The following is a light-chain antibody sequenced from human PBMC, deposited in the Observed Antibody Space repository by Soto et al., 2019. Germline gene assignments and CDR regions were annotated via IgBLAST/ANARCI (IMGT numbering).Light chain of an antibody. CDR1: QTSGSNF. CDR2: ASS. Sequence: EIVFTQSPGTLSLSPGERATLSCKTSQTSGSNFLAWYQHKPGQAPRLLIYASSNRATGIPDRFSGSASGPDFTLTINRPDPEDFAVYYCQLYGISPQFGQGTRLEIK. CDR3: QLYGISPQ. J-gene: IGKJ5*01. V-gene: IGKV3-20*01.